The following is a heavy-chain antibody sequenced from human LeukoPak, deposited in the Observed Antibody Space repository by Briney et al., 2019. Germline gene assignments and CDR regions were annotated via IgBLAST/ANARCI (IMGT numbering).Heavy chain of an antibody. D-gene: IGHD2/OR15-2a*01. CDR3: SEGYFEPFDH. J-gene: IGHJ4*02. CDR2: LSYTGKT. Sequence: SETLSLTCNVSGVSVSTSHWNWIRQRPGKGLGWIGCLSYTGKTDYNPSLKSRVSISLGSSNNHFSLKLTSVTAADTAVYYCSEGYFEPFDHWGQGILVTVSS. CDR1: GVSVSTSH. V-gene: IGHV4-59*02.